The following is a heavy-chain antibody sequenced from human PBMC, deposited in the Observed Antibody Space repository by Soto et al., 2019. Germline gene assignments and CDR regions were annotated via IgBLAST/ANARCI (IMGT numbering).Heavy chain of an antibody. CDR3: AKDGPVVRAPYYYGMDV. Sequence: QVQLVESGGGVVQPGRSLRLSCAASGFTFSYYGMHRVRQAPGKGLEWVAVISYDGSKTYYADSVKGRFTISRDNSKNTLYLQMNSLRAEDTAVYYCAKDGPVVRAPYYYGMDVWGQGTTVIVSS. J-gene: IGHJ6*02. D-gene: IGHD3-22*01. CDR2: ISYDGSKT. CDR1: GFTFSYYG. V-gene: IGHV3-30*18.